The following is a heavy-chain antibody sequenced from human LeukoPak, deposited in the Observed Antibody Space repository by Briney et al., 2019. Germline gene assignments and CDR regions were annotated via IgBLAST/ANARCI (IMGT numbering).Heavy chain of an antibody. CDR3: ARGERLGPDF. D-gene: IGHD1-1*01. Sequence: PSETLSLTCTVSGDSIIGYYWTWIRQPPGKGLEWIGYIHHSGSSNYNPSLQSRVTISVDTSRGHFSLKLSSATAADTAVYYCARGERLGPDFWGQGTLVTVSS. J-gene: IGHJ4*02. CDR1: GDSIIGYY. CDR2: IHHSGSS. V-gene: IGHV4-59*01.